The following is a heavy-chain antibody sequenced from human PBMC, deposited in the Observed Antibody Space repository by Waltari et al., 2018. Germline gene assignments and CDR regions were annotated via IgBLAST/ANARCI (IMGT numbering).Heavy chain of an antibody. CDR1: GGSFSGYY. CDR2: INHSGST. V-gene: IGHV4-34*01. D-gene: IGHD3-3*01. CDR3: ASYTIFGVVTAIDY. J-gene: IGHJ4*02. Sequence: QAQLQQWGAGLLKPSETLSLTCAVYGGSFSGYYWSWIRQPPGKGLEWIGEINHSGSTTDNPSLKSRVTISVDTSKNQFSLKLSSVTAADTAVYYCASYTIFGVVTAIDYWGQGTLVTVSS.